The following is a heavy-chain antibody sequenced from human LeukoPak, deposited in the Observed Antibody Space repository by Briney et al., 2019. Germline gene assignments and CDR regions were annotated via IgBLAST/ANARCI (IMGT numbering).Heavy chain of an antibody. V-gene: IGHV4-39*07. D-gene: IGHD2-15*01. CDR3: ARQPNIVVVDNWFDP. J-gene: IGHJ5*02. CDR1: GGSITSSGFY. CDR2: IYYGGSA. Sequence: SETLSLTCTVSGGSITSSGFYWGWLRQPPGKGLEWIGNIYYGGSAYYNPSLKSRVTISVDTSKNQFSLKLSSVTAADTAVYYCARQPNIVVVDNWFDPWGQGTLVAVSS.